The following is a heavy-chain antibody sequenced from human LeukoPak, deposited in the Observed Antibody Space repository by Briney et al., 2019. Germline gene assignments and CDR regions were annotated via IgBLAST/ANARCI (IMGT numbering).Heavy chain of an antibody. CDR2: IYYSGAT. J-gene: IGHJ4*02. Sequence: SQTLSLTCTVSGGSISSGGYYWIWIRQLPGKGLEWIGYIYYSGATYYNPSLKNRITISVDTSNNQFSLKLSSVTAADTAVYYCARGRDGYNHFDYWGQGTLVTVSS. D-gene: IGHD5-24*01. CDR1: GGSISSGGYY. CDR3: ARGRDGYNHFDY. V-gene: IGHV4-31*03.